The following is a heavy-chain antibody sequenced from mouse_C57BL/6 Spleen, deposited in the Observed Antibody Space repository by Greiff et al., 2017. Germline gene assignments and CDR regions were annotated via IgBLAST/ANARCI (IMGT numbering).Heavy chain of an antibody. V-gene: IGHV1-18*01. Sequence: EVQLQQSGPELVKPGASVKIPCKASGYTFTDYNMDWVKQSHGKSLEWIGDINPNNGGTIYNQKFKGKATLTVDKSSSTAYMELRSLTSEDTAVYYCARSYYGSSYGRGFAYWGQGTLVTVSA. CDR1: GYTFTDYN. J-gene: IGHJ3*01. D-gene: IGHD1-1*01. CDR3: ARSYYGSSYGRGFAY. CDR2: INPNNGGT.